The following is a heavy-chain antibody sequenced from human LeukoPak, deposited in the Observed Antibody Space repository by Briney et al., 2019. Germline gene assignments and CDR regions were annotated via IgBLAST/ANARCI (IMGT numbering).Heavy chain of an antibody. J-gene: IGHJ6*02. Sequence: NASETLSLTCTVSGGSISSYYWSWIRQPPGKGLEWIGYIYYSGSTNYNPSLKSRVTISVDTSKNQFSLKLSSVTAADTAVYYCARELRDGMDVWGQGTTVTVSS. CDR3: ARELRDGMDV. D-gene: IGHD4-17*01. V-gene: IGHV4-59*01. CDR2: IYYSGST. CDR1: GGSISSYY.